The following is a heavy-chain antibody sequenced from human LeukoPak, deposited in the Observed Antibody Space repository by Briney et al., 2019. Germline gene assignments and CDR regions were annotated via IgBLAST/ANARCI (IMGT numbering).Heavy chain of an antibody. CDR3: AREREQQLGLWYYYYMDV. CDR2: INPSGGST. D-gene: IGHD6-13*01. CDR1: GYTFTGYY. Sequence: ASVKVSCKASGYTFTGYYMHWVRQAPGQGLKWMGIINPSGGSTSYAQKFQGRVTMTRDTSTSTVYMELSSLRSEDTAVYYCAREREQQLGLWYYYYMDVWGKGTTVTVSS. V-gene: IGHV1-46*01. J-gene: IGHJ6*03.